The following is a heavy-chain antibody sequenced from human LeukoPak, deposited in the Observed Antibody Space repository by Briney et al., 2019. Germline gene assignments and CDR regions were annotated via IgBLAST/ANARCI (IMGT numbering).Heavy chain of an antibody. CDR3: ARGIVGATLPDAFDI. J-gene: IGHJ3*02. Sequence: GGSLRLSCAASGFTFSSYGMHWVRQAPGKGLEWAAVIWYDGSNKYYADSVKGRFTISRDNSKNTLYLQMNSLRAEDTAVYYCARGIVGATLPDAFDIWGQGTMVTVSS. V-gene: IGHV3-33*01. CDR1: GFTFSSYG. CDR2: IWYDGSNK. D-gene: IGHD1-26*01.